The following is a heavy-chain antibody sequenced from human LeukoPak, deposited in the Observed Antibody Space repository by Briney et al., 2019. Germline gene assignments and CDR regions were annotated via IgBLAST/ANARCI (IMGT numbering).Heavy chain of an antibody. CDR3: AREAVAGGSGSNYYYYGTDV. D-gene: IGHD3-10*01. Sequence: SGTLSLTCTVSGGSISSYYWSWIRQPPGKGLEWIGFIYYSGSTSYNPSLKSRVTISVDTSKNQFSLKLSSVTTADTAVYYCAREAVAGGSGSNYYYYGTDVWGQGTTVTVSS. CDR2: IYYSGST. CDR1: GGSISSYY. J-gene: IGHJ6*02. V-gene: IGHV4-59*01.